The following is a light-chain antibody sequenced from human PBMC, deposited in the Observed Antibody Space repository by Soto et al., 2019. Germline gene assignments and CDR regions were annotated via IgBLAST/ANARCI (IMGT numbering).Light chain of an antibody. CDR3: QQSFSTPLFT. Sequence: DIQMTQSPSSLSVSVGDRVTITCRSSQSISNYVNWYQQKSGKAPKLLIYDAPSLQSGVPSRFSGSGSGTDFSLTISSLQPEDFATYYCQQSFSTPLFTFGPGTKVDIK. CDR1: QSISNY. CDR2: DAP. V-gene: IGKV1-39*01. J-gene: IGKJ3*01.